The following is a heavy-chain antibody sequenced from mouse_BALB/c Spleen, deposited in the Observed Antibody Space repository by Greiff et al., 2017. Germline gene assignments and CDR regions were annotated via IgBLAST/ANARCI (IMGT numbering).Heavy chain of an antibody. D-gene: IGHD1-2*01. Sequence: VQLKESGPELVKPGASVKMSCKASGYTFTSYVMHWVKQKPGQGLEWIGYINPYNDGTKYNEKFKGKATLTSDKSSSTAYMQLSSLTSEDSAVYYCARSHYYGYDAMDYWGQGTSVTVSS. V-gene: IGHV1-14*01. CDR3: ARSHYYGYDAMDY. CDR2: INPYNDGT. CDR1: GYTFTSYV. J-gene: IGHJ4*01.